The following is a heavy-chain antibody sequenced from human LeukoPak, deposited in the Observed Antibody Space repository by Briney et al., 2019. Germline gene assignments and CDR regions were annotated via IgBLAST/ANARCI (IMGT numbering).Heavy chain of an antibody. J-gene: IGHJ4*02. V-gene: IGHV1-24*01. CDR3: ARGDGQLDY. CDR1: GYTLTELS. CDR2: FDPEDGET. D-gene: IGHD6-13*01. Sequence: GASVKVPCKVSGYTLTELSMHWVRQAPGKGLEWMGGFDPEDGETIYAQKLQGRVTMTTDTSTSTAYMELRSLRSDDTAVYYCARGDGQLDYWGQGTLVTVSS.